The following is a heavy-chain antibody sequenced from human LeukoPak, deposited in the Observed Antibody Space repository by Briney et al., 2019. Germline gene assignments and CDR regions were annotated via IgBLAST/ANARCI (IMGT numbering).Heavy chain of an antibody. J-gene: IGHJ4*01. CDR2: IYTSGST. D-gene: IGHD6-13*01. V-gene: IGHV4-4*07. CDR3: AREQGSQQYGNSWSFDY. Sequence: SETLSLTCNVSGAFISSYYLSWIRQPAGKGLEWIGRIYTSGSTCYNPSLKSRVTMSVDTSKNQFSLQLSSVTAADTAAYYCAREQGSQQYGNSWSFDYWGHGTLVTVSS. CDR1: GAFISSYY.